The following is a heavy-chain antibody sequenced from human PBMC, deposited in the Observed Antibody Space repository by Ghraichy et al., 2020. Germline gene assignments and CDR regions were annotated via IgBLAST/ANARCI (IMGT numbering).Heavy chain of an antibody. CDR1: GGSITSNSYY. D-gene: IGHD6-19*01. V-gene: IGHV4-39*01. J-gene: IGHJ4*02. CDR2: IFYTEGT. Sequence: SETLSLTCTVSGGSITSNSYYWAWIRQPPGKGLEWIGSIFYTEGTSYNPSLKSRVTISLDTSRNQFSLKLSSVTAADTAVYYCARHERSGGNGITVSEKDYWGQGTLVTVSS. CDR3: ARHERSGGNGITVSEKDY.